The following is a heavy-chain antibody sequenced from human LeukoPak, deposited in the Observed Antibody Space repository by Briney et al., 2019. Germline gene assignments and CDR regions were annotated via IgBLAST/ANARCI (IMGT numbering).Heavy chain of an antibody. J-gene: IGHJ4*02. D-gene: IGHD6-19*01. CDR1: GFTFSSYA. V-gene: IGHV3-30-3*01. CDR3: ASSGAVAAPPGY. CDR2: ISYDGSNK. Sequence: PGRSLRLSCAASGFTFSSYAMHWVRQAPGKGLEWVAVISYDGSNKYYADSVKGRFTISRDNSKNTLYVQMNSLRAEDTAVYYCASSGAVAAPPGYWGQGTLVTVPS.